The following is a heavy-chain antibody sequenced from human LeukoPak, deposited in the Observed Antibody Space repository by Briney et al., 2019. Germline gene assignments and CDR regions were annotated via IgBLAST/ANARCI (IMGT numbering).Heavy chain of an antibody. V-gene: IGHV3-23*01. CDR1: GFTFSSYA. CDR2: ISGSGGST. D-gene: IGHD4-17*01. Sequence: PGGSLRLSCAASGFTFSSYAMSWVRQAPGKGLEWVSAISGSGGSTYYADSVKGRFTISRDNSKNTLYLQMNSLRAEDTAVYYCAKFEGGTVTTIPYCFDYWGQGTLVTVSS. CDR3: AKFEGGTVTTIPYCFDY. J-gene: IGHJ4*02.